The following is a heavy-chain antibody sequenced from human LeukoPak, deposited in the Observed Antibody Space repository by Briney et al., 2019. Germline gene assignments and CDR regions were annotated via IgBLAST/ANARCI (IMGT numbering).Heavy chain of an antibody. CDR3: ARGLFNYDSGGLNY. V-gene: IGHV3-33*01. D-gene: IGHD3-22*01. Sequence: GGTLRLSCAASGFTFSSYGMYWVRQAPGKGLEWVTNIWYDGSNKYYADSVKGRFTISRDNSKNTLYLQMNSLRAEDTAVYYCARGLFNYDSGGLNYWGQGTLVTVSS. J-gene: IGHJ4*02. CDR1: GFTFSSYG. CDR2: IWYDGSNK.